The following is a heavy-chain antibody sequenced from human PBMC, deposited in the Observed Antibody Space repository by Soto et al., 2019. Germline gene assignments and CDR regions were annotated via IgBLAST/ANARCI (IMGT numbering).Heavy chain of an antibody. CDR3: ARAIYYYYYGMDV. Sequence: QGGSLRLSCAASGFTFSSYWMHWVRQAPGKGLVWVSRINSDGSSVSYADSVKGRFTISRDNAKNTLYLQMNSLRAEDTAVYYCARAIYYYYYGMDVWGQGITVTVSS. D-gene: IGHD3-9*01. CDR1: GFTFSSYW. CDR2: INSDGSSV. J-gene: IGHJ6*02. V-gene: IGHV3-74*01.